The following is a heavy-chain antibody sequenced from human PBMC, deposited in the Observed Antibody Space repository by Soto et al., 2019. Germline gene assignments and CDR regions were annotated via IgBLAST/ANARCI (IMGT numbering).Heavy chain of an antibody. D-gene: IGHD3-10*01. V-gene: IGHV1-69*05. Sequence: QVQLVQSGAEVKKPGSSVTVSCKTSGGTFSRFGISWVRQAPGLGLEWMGGIIPMLGTPNYAQQFQGRVTITSEVTNNTAHMGLSSLRSEDTAVYFCARVGSNPLSGPHYYRYGMDVWGQGTTVVVSS. CDR2: IIPMLGTP. CDR1: GGTFSRFG. J-gene: IGHJ6*02. CDR3: ARVGSNPLSGPHYYRYGMDV.